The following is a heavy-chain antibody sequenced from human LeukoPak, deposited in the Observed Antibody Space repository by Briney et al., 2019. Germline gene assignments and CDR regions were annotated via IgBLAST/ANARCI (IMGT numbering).Heavy chain of an antibody. CDR2: IYPGDSDT. J-gene: IGHJ6*04. V-gene: IGHV5-51*01. CDR1: GYSFTSYW. Sequence: AGESLKISCKGSGYSFTSYWIAWVRQMPGKGLERMGIIYPGDSDTRYSPSFQGQVTISADKSISTAYPQWSSLKASDTAMYYCARLSRAVLTYGMDVWGKGTTVTVSS. D-gene: IGHD6-19*01. CDR3: ARLSRAVLTYGMDV.